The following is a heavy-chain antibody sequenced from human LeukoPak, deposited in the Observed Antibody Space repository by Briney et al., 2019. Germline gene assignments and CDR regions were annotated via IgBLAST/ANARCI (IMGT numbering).Heavy chain of an antibody. CDR3: ARVSIRIVGATPLLDAFDI. CDR1: GGSFSGYH. D-gene: IGHD1-26*01. Sequence: SETLSLTCAVYGGSFSGYHWSWIRQPPGKGLEWIGEINHSGSTNYNPSLKSRVTISVDTSKNQFSLKLSSVTAADTAVYYCARVSIRIVGATPLLDAFDIWGQGTMVTVSS. CDR2: INHSGST. J-gene: IGHJ3*02. V-gene: IGHV4-34*01.